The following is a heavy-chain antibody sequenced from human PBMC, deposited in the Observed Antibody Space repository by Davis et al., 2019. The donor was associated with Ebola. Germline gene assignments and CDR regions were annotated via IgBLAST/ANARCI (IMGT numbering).Heavy chain of an antibody. CDR2: INGSGST. Sequence: SETLSLTCAVDGGSFSGDYWSWIRQPPGKGLEWIGEINGSGSTNYNSSLKSRVSISEDTSKNQFSLKLSSVTAADTAVYYCARGKGFWSGLYYFDYWGRGTLVTVSS. CDR1: GGSFSGDY. CDR3: ARGKGFWSGLYYFDY. J-gene: IGHJ4*02. D-gene: IGHD3-3*01. V-gene: IGHV4-34*01.